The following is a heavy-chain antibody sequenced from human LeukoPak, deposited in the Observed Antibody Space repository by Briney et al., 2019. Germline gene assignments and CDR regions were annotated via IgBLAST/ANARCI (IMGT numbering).Heavy chain of an antibody. V-gene: IGHV3-23*01. CDR1: GFTFSNYA. Sequence: GGSLRLSCAASGFTFSNYAMTWVRQAPGKGLQWVSTISVSGESTCYADSVKGRFTISRDSSKSTLYLQMNSLRDEDTAVYYCAKYGSGSYYNGLYWGQGTLVTVSS. CDR3: AKYGSGSYYNGLY. J-gene: IGHJ4*02. CDR2: ISVSGEST. D-gene: IGHD3-10*01.